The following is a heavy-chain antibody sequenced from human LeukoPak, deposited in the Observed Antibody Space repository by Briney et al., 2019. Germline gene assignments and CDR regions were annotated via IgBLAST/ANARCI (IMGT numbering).Heavy chain of an antibody. CDR1: GGSISSYY. CDR3: ARDPGVLRFLDRYYYYYMDV. Sequence: SETLSLTCTVSGGSISSYYWSWIRQPAGKGLEWIGRIYTSGSTNYNPSLKSRVTMSVDTSKNQFSLKLSSVTAADTAVYCCARDPGVLRFLDRYYYYYMDVRGKGTTVTVSS. V-gene: IGHV4-4*07. D-gene: IGHD3-3*01. J-gene: IGHJ6*03. CDR2: IYTSGST.